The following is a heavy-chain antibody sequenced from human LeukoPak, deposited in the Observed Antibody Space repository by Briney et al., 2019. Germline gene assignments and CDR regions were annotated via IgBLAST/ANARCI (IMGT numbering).Heavy chain of an antibody. V-gene: IGHV3-53*01. J-gene: IGHJ4*02. CDR3: ANDLGWIQLNLG. Sequence: GGSLRLSCAASGFTVSNKYMTWVRQAPGKGLEWVSLIYSDGRTYYADSVKGRCTISRDNSKNTVYLQMNSLRAEDTAVYYCANDLGWIQLNLGRGQGTLVTVSS. CDR1: GFTVSNKY. CDR2: IYSDGRT. D-gene: IGHD5-18*01.